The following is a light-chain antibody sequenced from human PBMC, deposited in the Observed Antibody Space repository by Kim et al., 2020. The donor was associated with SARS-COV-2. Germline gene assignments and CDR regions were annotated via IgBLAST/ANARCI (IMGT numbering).Light chain of an antibody. J-gene: IGLJ3*02. CDR3: QTWGPGIRV. V-gene: IGLV4-69*01. Sequence: ASVKHTESLGSGHRNYAVAWHQQRAERGPRYLMKVNSNGSHNKGDGIPDGFAGAASGAERYLTVSSLQSEDEAGYYCQTWGPGIRVFGGGTQLTVL. CDR2: VNSNGSH. CDR1: SGHRNYA.